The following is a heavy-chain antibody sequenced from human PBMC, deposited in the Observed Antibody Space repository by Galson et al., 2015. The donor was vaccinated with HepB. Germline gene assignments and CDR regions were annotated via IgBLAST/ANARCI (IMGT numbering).Heavy chain of an antibody. CDR3: ARISRPYGDFDY. CDR2: IYYSGST. Sequence: SETLSLTCTVSGGSISSSSYYWGWIRQPPGKGLEWIGSIYYSGSTYYNPSLKSRVTIPVDTSKNQFSLKLSSVTAADTAVYYCARISRPYGDFDYWGQGTLVTVSS. J-gene: IGHJ4*02. D-gene: IGHD3-10*01. CDR1: GGSISSSSYY. V-gene: IGHV4-39*01.